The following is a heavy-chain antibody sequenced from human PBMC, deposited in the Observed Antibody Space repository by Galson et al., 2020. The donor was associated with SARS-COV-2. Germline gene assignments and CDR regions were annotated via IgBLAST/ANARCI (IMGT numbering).Heavy chain of an antibody. J-gene: IGHJ4*02. D-gene: IGHD2-15*01. Sequence: SQASETLSLTCAVYGGSFSGHYWNWIRQPPGKGLEWIGEINHSGSTNYNPSLKSRVTISVDTSKNQFSLNLSSVTAADTAIYYCTRGRPHLYWRGGSCYSTYYFDDWGQGTLVTVSA. V-gene: IGHV4-34*01. CDR2: INHSGST. CDR1: GGSFSGHY. CDR3: TRGRPHLYWRGGSCYSTYYFDD.